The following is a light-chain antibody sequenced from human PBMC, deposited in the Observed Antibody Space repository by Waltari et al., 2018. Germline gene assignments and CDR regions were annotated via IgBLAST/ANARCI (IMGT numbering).Light chain of an antibody. J-gene: IGLJ2*01. CDR2: GNT. CDR1: SSNIGARQA. CDR3: QSYDSSLSVL. Sequence: SVLTQPPSVSGAPGQSVTISCTGSSSNIGARQAVTWYQQVPGAPPNLLIYGNTNPPSGVPDRFSGSKSGTSASLAITGLQAEDEADYYCQSYDSSLSVLFGGGTKLTVL. V-gene: IGLV1-40*01.